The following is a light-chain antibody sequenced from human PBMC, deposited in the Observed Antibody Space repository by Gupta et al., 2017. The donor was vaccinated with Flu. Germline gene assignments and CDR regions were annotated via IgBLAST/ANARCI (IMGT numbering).Light chain of an antibody. V-gene: IGKV1-5*03. Sequence: PSTLSASVGYRVTISCRASQSFSTWLAWYQQKPGKAPKLLIYKASNVESGVPSRFSGSGSGTDFTLTISSLQPDDFATYYCQQEKSYPLTFGGGTKVEIK. CDR3: QQEKSYPLT. CDR1: QSFSTW. CDR2: KAS. J-gene: IGKJ4*01.